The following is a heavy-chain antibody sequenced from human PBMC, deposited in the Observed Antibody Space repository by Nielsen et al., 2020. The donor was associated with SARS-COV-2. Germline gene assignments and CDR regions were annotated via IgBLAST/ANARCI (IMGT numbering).Heavy chain of an antibody. Sequence: GESLKISCAASGFTFSDSSMHWVRQAPGKGLEWLGRIRSKANDYATDYPASVKARFIISRDDSKNTAYLLMNSLKIDDTAVYYCTRVNPTSGSWFDAFDIWGQGTLVTVSS. CDR1: GFTFSDSS. V-gene: IGHV3-73*01. D-gene: IGHD6-25*01. CDR2: IRSKANDYAT. CDR3: TRVNPTSGSWFDAFDI. J-gene: IGHJ3*02.